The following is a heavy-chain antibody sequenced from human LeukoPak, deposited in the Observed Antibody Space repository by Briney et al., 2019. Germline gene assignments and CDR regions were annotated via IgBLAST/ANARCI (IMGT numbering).Heavy chain of an antibody. J-gene: IGHJ4*02. V-gene: IGHV4-59*01. CDR3: AKTREMASKDFDS. D-gene: IGHD5-24*01. CDR1: GGSISNYY. CDR2: IYYIGST. Sequence: SETLSLTCTVSGGSISNYYLSWIRQPPGKGLEWIGYIYYIGSTNYNPSLKSRVTMSVDTSKNQFSLKLSSVTAADTAVYYCAKTREMASKDFDSWGQGTLVTVPS.